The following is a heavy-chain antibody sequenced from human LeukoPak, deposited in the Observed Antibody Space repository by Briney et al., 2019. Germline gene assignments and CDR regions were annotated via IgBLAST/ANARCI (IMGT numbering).Heavy chain of an antibody. V-gene: IGHV3-48*02. Sequence: GGSLRLSCAASGFAFSSYNMNWLRQAPGKGLEWVSYISSISTNIYYAGSVKGRITISRDNAKNSLYLQMNSLRDEDTAVYYCARYGAGTFDYWGQGTLVTVSS. J-gene: IGHJ4*02. CDR1: GFAFSSYN. CDR3: ARYGAGTFDY. D-gene: IGHD1-1*01. CDR2: ISSISTNI.